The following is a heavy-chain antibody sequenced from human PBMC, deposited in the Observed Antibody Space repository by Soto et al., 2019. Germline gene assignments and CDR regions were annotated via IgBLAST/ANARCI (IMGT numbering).Heavy chain of an antibody. J-gene: IGHJ4*02. D-gene: IGHD3-16*01. Sequence: EVQLVESGGGLVQPGGSLRLSCGASGFTFRKSAMTWVRQAPGQGLQYISSITDSGSGTYYADSVKGRFIISRDNSKNTLYLQMNSLRVEDTAIYYCAKYVVDRGVDSWGQGTVVTVSS. CDR2: ITDSGSGT. CDR3: AKYVVDRGVDS. V-gene: IGHV3-23*04. CDR1: GFTFRKSA.